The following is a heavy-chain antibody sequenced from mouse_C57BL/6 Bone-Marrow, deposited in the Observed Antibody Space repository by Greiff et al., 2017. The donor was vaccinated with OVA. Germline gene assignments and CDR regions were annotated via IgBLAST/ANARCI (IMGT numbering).Heavy chain of an antibody. J-gene: IGHJ3*01. V-gene: IGHV2-5*01. CDR3: AKNGGYYSIPLAY. CDR2: IWRGGST. CDR1: GFSLTSYG. D-gene: IGHD2-12*01. Sequence: VKLMESGPGLVQPSQSLSITCTVSGFSLTSYGVHWVRQSPGKGLEWLGVIWRGGSTDYNAAFMSRLSITKDNSKSQVFFKMNSLQADDTAIYYCAKNGGYYSIPLAYWGQGTLVTVSA.